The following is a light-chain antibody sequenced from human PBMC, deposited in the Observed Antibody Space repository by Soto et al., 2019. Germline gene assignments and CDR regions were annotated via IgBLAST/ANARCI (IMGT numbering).Light chain of an antibody. CDR2: ASS. V-gene: IGLV2-14*01. Sequence: QPALTQPASVSGSPGQSITISCTGTSSDVGGYNYVSWYQHHAGKAPRLMIYASSNRPSGVSHRFSGSRSGNTASLTISGLQAEDEADYYCSSYAGSNSYVFGTGTKVTVL. J-gene: IGLJ1*01. CDR3: SSYAGSNSYV. CDR1: SSDVGGYNY.